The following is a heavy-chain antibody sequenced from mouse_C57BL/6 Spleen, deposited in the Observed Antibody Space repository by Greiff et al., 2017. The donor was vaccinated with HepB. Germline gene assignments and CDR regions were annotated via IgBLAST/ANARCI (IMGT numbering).Heavy chain of an antibody. V-gene: IGHV1-69*01. CDR2: IDPSDSST. CDR1: GYTFTSYW. D-gene: IGHD4-1*01. CDR3: AREALGRGFAY. J-gene: IGHJ3*01. Sequence: QVQLQQPGAELVMPGASVKLSCKASGYTFTSYWMHWVKQRPGQGLEWIGEIDPSDSSTNYNQKFKGKSTLTVDKSSSTAYMQLSSLTSEASAVYYCAREALGRGFAYWGQGTLVTVSA.